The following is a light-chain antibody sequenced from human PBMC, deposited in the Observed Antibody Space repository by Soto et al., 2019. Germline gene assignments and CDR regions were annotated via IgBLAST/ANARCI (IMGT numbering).Light chain of an antibody. CDR1: QSIDTA. V-gene: IGKV1-5*03. J-gene: IGKJ2*01. CDR2: RAS. CDR3: QQYGRFLT. Sequence: DIQMTQSPSTLSASVGDRVTITCRASQSIDTALAWYQQKPGKAPNLLIYRASNLESGVPSRFSGSGSGTEFTLAISSLQPYDFATYYCQQYGRFLTFGQGTKLEIK.